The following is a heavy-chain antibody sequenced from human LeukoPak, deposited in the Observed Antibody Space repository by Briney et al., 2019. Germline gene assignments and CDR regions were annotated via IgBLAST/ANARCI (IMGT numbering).Heavy chain of an antibody. CDR3: ARAPYYGDFPYYFDY. CDR2: IYHSGST. D-gene: IGHD4-17*01. CDR1: GGSISSGGYS. V-gene: IGHV4-30-2*01. Sequence: SQTLSLTRAVSGGSISSGGYSWSWIRQPPEKGLEWIGYIYHSGSTYYNPSLKSRVTISVDRSKNQFSLKLSSVTAADTAVYYCARAPYYGDFPYYFDYWGQGTLVTVSS. J-gene: IGHJ4*02.